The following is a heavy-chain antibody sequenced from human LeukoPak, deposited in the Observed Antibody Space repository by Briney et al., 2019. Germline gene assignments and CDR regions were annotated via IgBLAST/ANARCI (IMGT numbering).Heavy chain of an antibody. D-gene: IGHD6-6*01. Sequence: PGGSLRLSCAASGFTFSDDYMSWIRQAPGKGLEWVSYISSRSNYTNYADSVKGRFTISRDNAKHPLYLQMNSLRAEDTAVYYCAREEEYSSSSGPVDYWGQGTLVTVSS. V-gene: IGHV3-11*06. CDR3: AREEEYSSSSGPVDY. CDR2: ISSRSNYT. J-gene: IGHJ4*02. CDR1: GFTFSDDY.